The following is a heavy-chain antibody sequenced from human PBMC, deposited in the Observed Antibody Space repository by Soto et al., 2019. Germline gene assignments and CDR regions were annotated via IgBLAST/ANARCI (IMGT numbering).Heavy chain of an antibody. V-gene: IGHV3-23*01. CDR1: GFTFSVYA. D-gene: IGHD6-6*01. CDR3: AKDRTFGPPLVRFDS. Sequence: EVQLLESGGGLVQPGGSLRLSCGASGFTFSVYAMTWVRQAPGKGLEWVSAISGNGGSTYYADSVKGRFTISRDNSKSTLHLQMNSLSVEDTAVYYCAKDRTFGPPLVRFDSWGQGTLVTVSS. CDR2: ISGNGGST. J-gene: IGHJ4*02.